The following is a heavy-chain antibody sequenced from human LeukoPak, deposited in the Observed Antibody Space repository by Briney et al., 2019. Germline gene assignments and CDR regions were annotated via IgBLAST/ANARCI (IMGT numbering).Heavy chain of an antibody. CDR3: ARDRTGPGSYYLLFPRLGYFDY. V-gene: IGHV1-3*01. CDR2: INAGNGNT. CDR1: GYTFTSYA. Sequence: ASVEVSCKASGYTFTSYAMHWVRQAPGQRLEWMGWINAGNGNTKYSQKFQGRVTMTTDTSTSTAYMELRSLRSDDTAVYYCARDRTGPGSYYLLFPRLGYFDYWGQGTLVTVSS. J-gene: IGHJ4*02. D-gene: IGHD1-26*01.